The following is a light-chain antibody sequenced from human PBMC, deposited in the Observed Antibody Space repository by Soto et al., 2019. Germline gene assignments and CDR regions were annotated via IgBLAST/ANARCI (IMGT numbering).Light chain of an antibody. V-gene: IGKV3-11*01. Sequence: EIVLTQSPATLSLSPGERATLSCRASQRVSSYLAWYQQKPGQAPRLLIYDASNRATGIPARFSGSGSGTDFTLTISSLEPEDFDVYYCQLRSNWHLTFGGGTKVEIK. CDR2: DAS. J-gene: IGKJ4*01. CDR1: QRVSSY. CDR3: QLRSNWHLT.